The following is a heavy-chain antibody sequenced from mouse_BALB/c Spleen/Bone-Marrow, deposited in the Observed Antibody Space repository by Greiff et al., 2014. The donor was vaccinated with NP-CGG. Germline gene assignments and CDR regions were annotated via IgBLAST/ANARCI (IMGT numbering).Heavy chain of an antibody. CDR3: ASYVYGYYFDY. Sequence: EVQLQQSGAELVKPGASVKLSCTASGFNIKDTYMHWVKQRPEQGLEWIGRIDLANVNTKYDPKFQGKATITADTSSNTAYLQLSSLTSKDTAVYYCASYVYGYYFDYWGQGTTLTVSS. D-gene: IGHD1-1*01. J-gene: IGHJ2*01. CDR1: GFNIKDTY. V-gene: IGHV14-3*02. CDR2: IDLANVNT.